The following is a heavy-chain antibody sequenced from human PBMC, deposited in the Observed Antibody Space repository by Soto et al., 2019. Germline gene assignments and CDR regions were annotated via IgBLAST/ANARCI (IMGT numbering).Heavy chain of an antibody. D-gene: IGHD2-15*01. CDR1: GYTFTSYD. J-gene: IGHJ3*02. CDR3: ARVGRRRVVADAFDI. CDR2: MNPNSGNT. V-gene: IGHV1-8*01. Sequence: QVQLVQSGAEVKKPGASVKVSCKASGYTFTSYDINWVRQATGQGLEWMGWMNPNSGNTGYAQKFQGRVTMTRNTSRSTGYMELSSLRSEDTAVYYCARVGRRRVVADAFDIWGQGTMVTVSS.